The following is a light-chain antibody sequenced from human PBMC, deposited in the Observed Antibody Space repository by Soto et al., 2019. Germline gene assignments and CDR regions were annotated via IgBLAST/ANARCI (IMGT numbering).Light chain of an antibody. CDR2: AAS. V-gene: IGKV1-39*01. J-gene: IGKJ1*01. CDR3: QQSYNTPRT. Sequence: DIPMTQSPSSLSASVGDRVSITCRTSQNIDNYLNWYQQKPGKAPKLLIYAASTLQSGVPSRFSGSGSGTDFTLTITSLQPEDFATYYCQQSYNTPRTFGQGTKVDIK. CDR1: QNIDNY.